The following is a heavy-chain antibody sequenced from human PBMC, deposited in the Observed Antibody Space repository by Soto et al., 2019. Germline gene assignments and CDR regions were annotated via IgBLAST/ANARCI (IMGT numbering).Heavy chain of an antibody. D-gene: IGHD2-15*01. J-gene: IGHJ5*02. V-gene: IGHV4-39*01. CDR3: ARQLTCSGGSCYFGWFDP. Sequence: QLQLQESGPGLVKPSETLSLTCTVSGGSISSSSYYWGWIRQPPGKGLEWIGSIYYSGSTYYNPSLKSRVTISVDTSKNQFSLKLSSVTAADTAVYYCARQLTCSGGSCYFGWFDPWGQGTLVTVSS. CDR1: GGSISSSSYY. CDR2: IYYSGST.